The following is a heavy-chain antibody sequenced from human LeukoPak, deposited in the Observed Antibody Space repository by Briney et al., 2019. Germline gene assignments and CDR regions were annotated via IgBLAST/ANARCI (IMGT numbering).Heavy chain of an antibody. CDR1: GDSISSSSYY. D-gene: IGHD3-16*02. CDR2: IYYSGST. Sequence: KPSETLSLTCTVSGDSISSSSYYWGWIRQPPGKGLEWIGTIYYSGSTYYNPSLKSRVTISVDTSKNQFSLKLSSVTAADTAVYYCARDCRSEPQRYNWFDPWGQGTLVTVSS. J-gene: IGHJ5*02. CDR3: ARDCRSEPQRYNWFDP. V-gene: IGHV4-39*07.